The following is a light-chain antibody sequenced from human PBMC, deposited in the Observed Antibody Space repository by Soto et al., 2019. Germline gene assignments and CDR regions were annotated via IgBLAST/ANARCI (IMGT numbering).Light chain of an antibody. CDR1: SSDVGSYNR. Sequence: QSALTQPPSVSGSPGQSVAISCTGTSSDVGSYNRVSWYQQPPGTAPKLRIYEVSNRPSGVPDRFSGSKSGNTASLTISGLQAEDEADYYCSSYTSSSTYVVFGGGTKLTVL. V-gene: IGLV2-18*02. J-gene: IGLJ2*01. CDR3: SSYTSSSTYVV. CDR2: EVS.